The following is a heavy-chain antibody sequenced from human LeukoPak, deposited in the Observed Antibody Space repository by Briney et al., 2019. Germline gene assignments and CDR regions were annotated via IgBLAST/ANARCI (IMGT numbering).Heavy chain of an antibody. Sequence: ASVKVSCKASGGTFSSYAISWVRQAPGQGLEWMGGIIPIFCTANYAQKFQGRVTITADESTSTAYMELSSLRSEDTAVYYCARYGPIMITFGGVIVRSDAFDIWGQGTMVTVSS. CDR1: GGTFSSYA. CDR3: ARYGPIMITFGGVIVRSDAFDI. V-gene: IGHV1-69*13. J-gene: IGHJ3*02. D-gene: IGHD3-16*02. CDR2: IIPIFCTA.